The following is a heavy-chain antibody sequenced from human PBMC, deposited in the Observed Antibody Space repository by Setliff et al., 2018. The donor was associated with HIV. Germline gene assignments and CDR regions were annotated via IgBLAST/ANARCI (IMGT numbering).Heavy chain of an antibody. V-gene: IGHV4-59*01. J-gene: IGHJ5*02. CDR2: VHHSGST. CDR1: SDSISSSY. Sequence: SETLSLTCTVSSDSISSSYWTWIRQPPGQGLEWIGYVHHSGSTKYNASLRSRVTMSVDTSKNLFSLTLRSVTAADTAVYYCESAGPYCGDDCPYNWLTPWGQGTLVTVS. D-gene: IGHD2-21*02. CDR3: ESAGPYCGDDCPYNWLTP.